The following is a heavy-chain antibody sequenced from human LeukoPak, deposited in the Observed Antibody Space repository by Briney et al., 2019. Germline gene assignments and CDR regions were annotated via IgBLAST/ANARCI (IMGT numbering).Heavy chain of an antibody. Sequence: PSETLSLTCTVSGGSISSHYWSWLRQPPGKGLEWLGYISSIGSTNYNPSLKSRVTISVDTSKNQFSLKLTSVTAADTAVYFCARDPTTVTKGLDIWGQGTMVTVSS. CDR2: ISSIGST. J-gene: IGHJ3*02. CDR1: GGSISSHY. D-gene: IGHD4-17*01. V-gene: IGHV4-59*11. CDR3: ARDPTTVTKGLDI.